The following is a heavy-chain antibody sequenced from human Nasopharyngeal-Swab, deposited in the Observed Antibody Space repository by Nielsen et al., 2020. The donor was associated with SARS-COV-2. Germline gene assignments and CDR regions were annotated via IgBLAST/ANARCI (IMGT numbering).Heavy chain of an antibody. V-gene: IGHV3-53*03. Sequence: WILQPPGKGLEWVSVIYSGGSTYYADSVKGRFTISRDNSKNTLYLQMNSLRAEDTVVYYCARAYYDFWSGPGYYYYMDVWGKGTTVTVSS. CDR3: ARAYYDFWSGPGYYYYMDV. D-gene: IGHD3-3*01. J-gene: IGHJ6*03. CDR2: IYSGGST.